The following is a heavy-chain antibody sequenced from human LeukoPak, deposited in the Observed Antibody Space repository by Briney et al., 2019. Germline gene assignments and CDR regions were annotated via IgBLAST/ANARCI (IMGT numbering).Heavy chain of an antibody. CDR3: ARGIEYGDYGLSAFDI. V-gene: IGHV3-66*01. D-gene: IGHD4-17*01. Sequence: PGGSLRLSCAASGFTVSSNYMSWVRQAPGKGLEWVSVIYSGGSTYYADSVKGRFTISRDNSKNTLYLQMNSLRAEDTAVYYCARGIEYGDYGLSAFDIWGQGTMVTVSS. CDR1: GFTVSSNY. J-gene: IGHJ3*02. CDR2: IYSGGST.